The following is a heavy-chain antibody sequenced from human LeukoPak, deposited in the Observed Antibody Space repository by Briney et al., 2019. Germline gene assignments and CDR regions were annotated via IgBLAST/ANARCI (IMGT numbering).Heavy chain of an antibody. CDR3: ARDEAYSSFDY. CDR1: GFTFTSYS. CDR2: ISSSSSYI. J-gene: IGHJ4*02. D-gene: IGHD4-11*01. Sequence: GGSLRLSCAASGFTFTSYSMNWVRQAPGKGLEWVSSISSSSSYIYYADSVKGRFTISRDNAKNSLYLQMNYLTTEDTAVYFCARDEAYSSFDYWGQGILVTVSS. V-gene: IGHV3-21*01.